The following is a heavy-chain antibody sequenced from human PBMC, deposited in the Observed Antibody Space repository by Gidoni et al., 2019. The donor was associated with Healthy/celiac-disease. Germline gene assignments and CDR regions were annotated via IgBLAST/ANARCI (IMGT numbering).Heavy chain of an antibody. CDR2: IYHSGST. J-gene: IGHJ4*02. Sequence: QVQLQESGPGLVKPSETLSLTCAVSGYSISSGYYWGWIRQPPGKGLEWIGSIYHSGSTYYNPSLKSRVTISVDTSKNQFSLKLSSVTAADTAVYYCARESGDYDYWGQGTLVTVSS. D-gene: IGHD4-17*01. CDR3: ARESGDYDY. V-gene: IGHV4-38-2*02. CDR1: GYSISSGYY.